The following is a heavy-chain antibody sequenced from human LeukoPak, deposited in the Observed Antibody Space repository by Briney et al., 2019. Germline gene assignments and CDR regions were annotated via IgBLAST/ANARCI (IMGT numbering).Heavy chain of an antibody. Sequence: GGSLRLSCAASGFTFSSYSMNWVRQAPGKGLEWVSYISGSSSTIYYADSVKGRFTISRDNAKNSLYLQMNSLRAEDTAVYYCARGGYYFDYWGQGTLVTVSS. V-gene: IGHV3-48*01. CDR1: GFTFSSYS. D-gene: IGHD3-16*01. J-gene: IGHJ4*02. CDR2: ISGSSSTI. CDR3: ARGGYYFDY.